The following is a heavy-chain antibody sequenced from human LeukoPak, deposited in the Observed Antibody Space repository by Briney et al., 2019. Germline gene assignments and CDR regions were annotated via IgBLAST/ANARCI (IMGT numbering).Heavy chain of an antibody. V-gene: IGHV1-2*02. D-gene: IGHD3-10*01. J-gene: IGHJ6*02. CDR3: ARALGMGYYYGMDV. CDR2: INPNSGGT. Sequence: ASVTVSCKASGYTLSDYYMHWVRQAPGQGLEWMGWINPNSGGTNYAQKFQGRVTMTRDTSISTAYMELSRLRSDDTAVYYCARALGMGYYYGMDVWGQGTTVTVSS. CDR1: GYTLSDYY.